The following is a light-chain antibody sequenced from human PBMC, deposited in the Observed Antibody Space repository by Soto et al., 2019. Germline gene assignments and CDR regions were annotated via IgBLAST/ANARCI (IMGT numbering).Light chain of an antibody. Sequence: EVVMTQTPLSLPVTLGQPASISCRSNQILVHSDGIAYFSWFQQRPGRSPRRLIYKVSNRDSGVPARFSGSGSGTDFALKISRVEAEDVGVYYCMQALQIPWTFGQGTMVDIK. V-gene: IGKV2-30*02. J-gene: IGKJ1*01. CDR3: MQALQIPWT. CDR1: QILVHSDGIAY. CDR2: KVS.